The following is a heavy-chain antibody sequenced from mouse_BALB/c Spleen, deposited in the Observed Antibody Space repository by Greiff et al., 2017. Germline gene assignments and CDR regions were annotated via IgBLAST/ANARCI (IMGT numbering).Heavy chain of an antibody. D-gene: IGHD1-2*01. CDR3: AITTATSYFDY. Sequence: QVQLQQPGAELVKPGASVKMSCKASGYTFTSYNMHWVKQTPGQGLEWIGAIYPGNGDTSYNQKFKGKATLTADKSSSTAYMQLSSLTSEDSAVYYCAITTATSYFDYWGQGTTLTVSS. V-gene: IGHV1-12*01. CDR2: IYPGNGDT. J-gene: IGHJ2*01. CDR1: GYTFTSYN.